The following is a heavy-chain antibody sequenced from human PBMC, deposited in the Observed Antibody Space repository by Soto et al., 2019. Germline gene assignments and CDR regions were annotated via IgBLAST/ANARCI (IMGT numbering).Heavy chain of an antibody. D-gene: IGHD1-26*01. J-gene: IGHJ4*02. V-gene: IGHV3-74*01. CDR1: GFSLSSYW. CDR2: INSDGSSI. CDR3: TRNPHSVRYGLWDY. Sequence: PGGSLRLSCVASGFSLSSYWMHWVRQAPGEGLVWVARINSDGSSISYADSVKGRFTVSRDNAKNTLYLQLNSLRVEDTAVYYCTRNPHSVRYGLWDYWGQGTLVTVSS.